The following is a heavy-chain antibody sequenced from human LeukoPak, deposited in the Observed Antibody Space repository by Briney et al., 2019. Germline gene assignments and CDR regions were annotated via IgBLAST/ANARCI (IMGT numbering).Heavy chain of an antibody. CDR1: GFTVSSNY. J-gene: IGHJ4*02. CDR3: ARGKEYSGYDVKGY. Sequence: PGGSLRLSCAASGFTVSSNYMSWVRQAPGKGLEWVSVIYSGGSTYYADSVKGRFTISRDNSKNTLYLQMSSLRAEDTAVYYCARGKEYSGYDVKGYWGQGTLVTVSS. D-gene: IGHD5-12*01. V-gene: IGHV3-66*01. CDR2: IYSGGST.